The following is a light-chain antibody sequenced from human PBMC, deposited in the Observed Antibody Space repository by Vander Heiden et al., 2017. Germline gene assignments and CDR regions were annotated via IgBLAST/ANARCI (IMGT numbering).Light chain of an antibody. CDR1: QSVSSY. CDR3: QQRNYWPRT. CDR2: DAS. J-gene: IGKJ1*01. V-gene: IGKV3-11*01. Sequence: EIVFTQSPATLSLSPGGRATLSCRASQSVSSYLAWYQQKPGQAPRLLIYDASNRATGIPARFSGSGSGTDFTLTISSLEAEDFAVYYCQQRNYWPRTFGQGTKVEIK.